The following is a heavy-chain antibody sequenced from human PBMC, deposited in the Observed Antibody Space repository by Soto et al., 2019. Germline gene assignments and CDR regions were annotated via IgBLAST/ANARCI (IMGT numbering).Heavy chain of an antibody. D-gene: IGHD5-12*01. CDR1: GGSVSSGSYY. CDR2: IYYSGRT. J-gene: IGHJ4*02. V-gene: IGHV4-61*01. Sequence: QVQLQESGPGLVKPSETLSLTCTVSGGSVSSGSYYWSWIRQPPGKGLEWIGYIYYSGRTNYNPSLRSGVSRGVETSRNQFSGKLSAVTAADTAVYYCARGYREPSYYFDYWGQGTLVTVSS. CDR3: ARGYREPSYYFDY.